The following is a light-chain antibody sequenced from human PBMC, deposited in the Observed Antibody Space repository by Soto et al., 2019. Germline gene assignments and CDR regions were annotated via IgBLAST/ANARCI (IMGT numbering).Light chain of an antibody. J-gene: IGKJ1*01. CDR1: QSVSKY. V-gene: IGKV3-20*01. CDR3: QQYGGSPQT. CDR2: DAS. Sequence: EIELTQSPGTLALSPGEGATLSCRASQSVSKYLAWYQQKPGQAPRLLIYDASSRATGIPDSFSGSGSGTDFTLTISRLEPEDFAVYYCQQYGGSPQTFGQGTKVDIK.